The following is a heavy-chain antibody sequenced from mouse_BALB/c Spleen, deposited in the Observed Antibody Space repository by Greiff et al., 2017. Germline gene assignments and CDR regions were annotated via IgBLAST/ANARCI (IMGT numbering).Heavy chain of an antibody. CDR3: ANLGYSAHFDY. CDR2: ISTYYGDA. D-gene: IGHD2-3*01. V-gene: IGHV1S137*01. Sequence: VKLQESGAELVRPGVSVKISCKGSGYTFTDYAMHWVKQSHAKSLEWIGVISTYYGDASYNQKFKGKATMTVDKSSSTAYMELARLTSEDSAIYYCANLGYSAHFDYWGQGTTLTVSS. J-gene: IGHJ2*01. CDR1: GYTFTDYA.